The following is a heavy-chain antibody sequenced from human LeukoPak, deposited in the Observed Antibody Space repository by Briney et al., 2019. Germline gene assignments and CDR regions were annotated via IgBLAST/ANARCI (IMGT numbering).Heavy chain of an antibody. V-gene: IGHV1-8*03. CDR1: GYTFTSYD. D-gene: IGHD6-13*01. J-gene: IGHJ4*02. Sequence: GASVKVSCKASGYTFTSYDINWVRQATGQGLEWMGWMNPNSGNTGYAQKFQGRVTITRNTSISTAYMELSSPRSENTAVYYCARGLTLGYSSSWYGYWGQGTLVTVSS. CDR3: ARGLTLGYSSSWYGY. CDR2: MNPNSGNT.